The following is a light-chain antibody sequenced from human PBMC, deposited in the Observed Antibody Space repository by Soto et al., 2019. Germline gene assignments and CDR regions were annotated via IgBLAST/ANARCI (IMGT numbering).Light chain of an antibody. CDR3: QPPFT. Sequence: DIQMTQSPSTLSASVGDRVTITCRASQSISSWLAWYQQKPGKAPKLLIYKASSLESGVPSRFSASESGTKYTLTISSFQPDFFEPYSCQPPFTFGPGTKVDI. CDR2: KAS. J-gene: IGKJ3*01. CDR1: QSISSW. V-gene: IGKV1-5*03.